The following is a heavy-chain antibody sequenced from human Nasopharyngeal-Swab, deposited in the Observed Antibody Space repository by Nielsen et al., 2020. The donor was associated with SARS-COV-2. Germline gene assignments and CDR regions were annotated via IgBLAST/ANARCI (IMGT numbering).Heavy chain of an antibody. CDR2: IYYSGST. CDR1: GGSISSYY. CDR3: ARAPDTAMAYYYNYGMDV. V-gene: IGHV4-59*01. Sequence: SETLSLTCTVSGGSISSYYWSWIRQPPGKGLEWIGYIYYSGSTNYNPSLKSRVTISVDTSKNQFSLKLSSVTAADTAVYYCARAPDTAMAYYYNYGMDVWGQGTTVTVSS. D-gene: IGHD5-18*01. J-gene: IGHJ6*02.